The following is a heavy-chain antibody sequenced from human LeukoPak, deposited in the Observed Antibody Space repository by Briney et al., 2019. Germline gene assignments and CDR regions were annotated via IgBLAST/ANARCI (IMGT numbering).Heavy chain of an antibody. CDR3: ARLAGDGQDLDY. D-gene: IGHD5-24*01. CDR1: GGSISSYY. CDR2: IYYSGSN. V-gene: IGHV4-59*08. J-gene: IGHJ4*02. Sequence: SETLSLTCTVSGGSISSYYWSWIRQPPGKGRGWIGYIYYSGSNNYNPSLKSRVTISVDTAKNQFSLKLSSVTAADTAVYYCARLAGDGQDLDYWGQGTLVTVSS.